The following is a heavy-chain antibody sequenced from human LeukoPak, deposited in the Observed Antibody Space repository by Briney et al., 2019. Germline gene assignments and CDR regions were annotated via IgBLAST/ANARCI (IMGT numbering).Heavy chain of an antibody. CDR3: ARARYCANTICHIGGGLDV. J-gene: IGHJ6*02. Sequence: GGSLRLSCAASGLTFTNNWMTWVRQTPGKGLERVATIKQDGGEKYYVDSVKGRFTISRDNARDSVYLQMNILRAEDAAVYYCARARYCANTICHIGGGLDVWGPGTTVTVSS. D-gene: IGHD2-8*01. CDR2: IKQDGGEK. CDR1: GLTFTNNW. V-gene: IGHV3-7*04.